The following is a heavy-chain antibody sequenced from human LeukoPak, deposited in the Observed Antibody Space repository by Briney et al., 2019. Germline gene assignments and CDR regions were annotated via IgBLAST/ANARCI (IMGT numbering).Heavy chain of an antibody. J-gene: IGHJ4*02. CDR3: ARTIAAAGTD. CDR2: INAYNGNT. V-gene: IGHV1-18*01. D-gene: IGHD6-13*01. CDR1: GYTFTSYG. Sequence: GASVKVSCKASGYTFTSYGISWVRQAPGQGLEWMGCINAYNGNTNYAQNLQGRVTLTTDTSTSTAYMELRSLRSDDTAVYCCARTIAAAGTDWGQGTLVTVSS.